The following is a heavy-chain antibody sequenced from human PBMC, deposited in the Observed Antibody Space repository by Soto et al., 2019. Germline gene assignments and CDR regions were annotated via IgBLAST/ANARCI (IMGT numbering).Heavy chain of an antibody. J-gene: IGHJ4*02. CDR3: ARDTTY. D-gene: IGHD5-18*01. CDR1: GGTFGTYT. CDR2: IIPYLDIT. Sequence: QVQLVQSGAEVKKPGSSVKVSCKASGGTFGTYTISWVRQAPGQGLEWMGRIIPYLDITDYAQKFQGRFTIVADKSTTTAYMELNRLRSEDTAVYFCARDTTYWGQGTLVTVSS. V-gene: IGHV1-69*02.